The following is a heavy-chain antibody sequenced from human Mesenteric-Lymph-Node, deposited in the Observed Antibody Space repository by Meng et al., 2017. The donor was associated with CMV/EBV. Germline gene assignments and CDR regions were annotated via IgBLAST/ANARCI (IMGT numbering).Heavy chain of an antibody. CDR1: KFIVSTCA. J-gene: IGHJ4*02. CDR3: AKERVSAAVKHGDFDY. V-gene: IGHV3-23*01. CDR2: ITCSGSNT. Sequence: GESLKISCAASKFIVSTCAMSWVRQPPGKGLEWVSSITCSGSNTYYADSVKGRFTISRDNSKNTLDLQMNSLRAEDTAVYSCAKERVSAAVKHGDFDYWGQGTLVTVSS. D-gene: IGHD2-2*01.